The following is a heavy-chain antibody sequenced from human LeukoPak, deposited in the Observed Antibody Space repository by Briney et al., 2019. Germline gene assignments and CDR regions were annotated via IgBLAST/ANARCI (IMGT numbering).Heavy chain of an antibody. J-gene: IGHJ4*02. V-gene: IGHV4-34*01. Sequence: PSETLSLTCAVYGGSFSGYYWSWIRQPPGKGLEWIGEINHSGSTNYNPSLKSRVTISVDTSKNQFSLKLSSVTAADTAVYYCARGGVRSSSWYRHWGQGTLVTVSS. CDR1: GGSFSGYY. CDR3: ARGGVRSSSWYRH. D-gene: IGHD6-13*01. CDR2: INHSGST.